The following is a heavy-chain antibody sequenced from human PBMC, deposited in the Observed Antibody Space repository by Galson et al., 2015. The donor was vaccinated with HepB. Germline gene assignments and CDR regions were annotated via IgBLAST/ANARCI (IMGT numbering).Heavy chain of an antibody. V-gene: IGHV3-7*01. CDR1: GFTFSSYW. Sequence: SLRLSCAASGFTFSSYWMSWVRQAPGKGLEWVSTMKESGSKEFYADSVKGRFTISRDNAKNSLYLQMNSLRVEDTAVYFCVTYCGGACTHYYFDYWGQGTLVTVSS. D-gene: IGHD2-21*01. CDR2: MKESGSKE. CDR3: VTYCGGACTHYYFDY. J-gene: IGHJ4*02.